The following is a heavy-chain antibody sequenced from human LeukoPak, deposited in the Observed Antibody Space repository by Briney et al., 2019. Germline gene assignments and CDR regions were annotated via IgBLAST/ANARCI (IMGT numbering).Heavy chain of an antibody. Sequence: GGSLILSCAASGFNFDAYAMHWVRQAPGKGLQWISLISADSGSTYYADSVKGRFTISRDNSKNSLYLQMNSLTTEDTAFYYCAKDKAGTIVWYGRWAIGLFDYWGQGTLLTVSS. D-gene: IGHD6-13*01. CDR2: ISADSGST. CDR3: AKDKAGTIVWYGRWAIGLFDY. J-gene: IGHJ4*02. V-gene: IGHV3-43*02. CDR1: GFNFDAYA.